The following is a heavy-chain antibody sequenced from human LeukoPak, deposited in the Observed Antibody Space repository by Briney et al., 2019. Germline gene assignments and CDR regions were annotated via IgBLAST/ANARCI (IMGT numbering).Heavy chain of an antibody. CDR1: GFTVSSNY. CDR2: ICSGGST. D-gene: IGHD6-13*01. CDR3: ARVGIAAALYFDY. Sequence: GGSLRLSCAASGFTVSSNYMSWVRQAPGKGLEWVSVICSGGSTYYADSVKGRFTISRDNSKNTLYLQMNSLRAEDTAVYYCARVGIAAALYFDYWGQGTLVTVSS. V-gene: IGHV3-66*01. J-gene: IGHJ4*02.